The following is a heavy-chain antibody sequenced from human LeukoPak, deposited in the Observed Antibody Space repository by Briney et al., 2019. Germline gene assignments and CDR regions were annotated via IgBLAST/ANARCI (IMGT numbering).Heavy chain of an antibody. V-gene: IGHV3-74*01. J-gene: IGHJ4*02. Sequence: GGSLRLSCAASGFTFSSYWMHWIRQAPGKGLVWVSRINPDGSETDYADSVKGRFTISRDNARNTLYLQMSSLRAEDTAFYYCVRIGPGYYFFDYWGQGTLVTVSS. CDR1: GFTFSSYW. D-gene: IGHD3-9*01. CDR3: VRIGPGYYFFDY. CDR2: INPDGSET.